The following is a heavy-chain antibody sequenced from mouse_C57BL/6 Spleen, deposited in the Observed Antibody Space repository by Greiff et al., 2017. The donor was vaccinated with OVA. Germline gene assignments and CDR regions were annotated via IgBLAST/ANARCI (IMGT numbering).Heavy chain of an antibody. Sequence: QVQLQQSGPELVKPGASVKISCKASGYAFSSSWMNWVKQRPGKGLEWIGRIYPGDGDTNYNGKFKGKATLTADKSSSTAYMQLSSLASEDSAVYVCARCVGTGTNYYAMDYWGQGTSVTVSS. V-gene: IGHV1-82*01. CDR3: ARCVGTGTNYYAMDY. CDR2: IYPGDGDT. J-gene: IGHJ4*01. D-gene: IGHD4-1*01. CDR1: GYAFSSSW.